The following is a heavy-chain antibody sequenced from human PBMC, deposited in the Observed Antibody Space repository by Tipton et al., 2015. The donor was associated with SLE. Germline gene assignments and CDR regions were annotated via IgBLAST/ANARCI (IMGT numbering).Heavy chain of an antibody. V-gene: IGHV4-34*01. D-gene: IGHD3-16*01. Sequence: LRLSCAVYGGSFSGYYWSWIRQPPGKGLEWIGEINHSGSTNYNPSLKSRVTISVDTSKNQFSLKLSSVTAADTAVYYCARRMITFGGVTPPYAFDIWGQGTMVTVSS. CDR2: INHSGST. J-gene: IGHJ3*02. CDR3: ARRMITFGGVTPPYAFDI. CDR1: GGSFSGYY.